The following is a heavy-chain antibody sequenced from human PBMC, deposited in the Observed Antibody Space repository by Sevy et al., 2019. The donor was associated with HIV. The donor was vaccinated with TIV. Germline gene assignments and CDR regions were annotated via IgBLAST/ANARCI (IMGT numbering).Heavy chain of an antibody. J-gene: IGHJ6*02. V-gene: IGHV3-30*04. Sequence: GGSLRLSCAASGFTFSSYAMHWVRQAPGKGLEWVAVISYDGSNKYYADSVKGRFTISRDNSKNTLYLQMNSLRAEDTAVYYCARDQYDILTGYYSWGGNYYYYGMDVWGQGTTVTVSS. CDR2: ISYDGSNK. D-gene: IGHD3-9*01. CDR3: ARDQYDILTGYYSWGGNYYYYGMDV. CDR1: GFTFSSYA.